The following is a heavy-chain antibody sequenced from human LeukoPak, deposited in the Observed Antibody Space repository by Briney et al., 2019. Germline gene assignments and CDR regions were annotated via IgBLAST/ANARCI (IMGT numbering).Heavy chain of an antibody. J-gene: IGHJ4*02. CDR3: ARETAMVFVY. CDR2: ISSSSSYI. V-gene: IGHV3-21*01. Sequence: GGSLRLSCAASGFTFSSYSMNWVRQAPGKGLEWVSSISSSSSYIYYADSVKGRFTISRDNAKNSLYLQMNSLRAEDTALYYCARETAMVFVYWGQGTLVTVSS. CDR1: GFTFSSYS. D-gene: IGHD5-18*01.